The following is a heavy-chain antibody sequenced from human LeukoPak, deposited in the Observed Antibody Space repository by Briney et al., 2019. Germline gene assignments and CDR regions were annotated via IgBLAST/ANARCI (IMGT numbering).Heavy chain of an antibody. CDR3: ARGGEVCSSSSCYRGHDY. CDR1: GYTFTSYY. V-gene: IGHV1-2*02. Sequence: SVKVSCKTSGYTFTSYYMHWVRQAPGQGLEWMGWVNPTSGGTNYAQKFQGRVTMTRDTSISTAYMELSRLRSDDTAVYYCARGGEVCSSSSCYRGHDYWGQGTLVTVSS. CDR2: VNPTSGGT. D-gene: IGHD2-2*01. J-gene: IGHJ4*02.